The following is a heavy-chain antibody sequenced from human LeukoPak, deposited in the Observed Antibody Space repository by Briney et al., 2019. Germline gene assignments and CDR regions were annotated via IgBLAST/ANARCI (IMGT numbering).Heavy chain of an antibody. Sequence: SETLSLTCAVSGGSISSGGYSWSWIRQSPGKGLEWIGYIYHSGSTYYNPSLKSRVTISVDRSKNQFSLKLSSVTAADTAVYYCARGVATIRWYFDLWGRGTLVTVSS. CDR1: GGSISSGGYS. V-gene: IGHV4-30-2*06. CDR3: ARGVATIRWYFDL. D-gene: IGHD5-24*01. CDR2: IYHSGST. J-gene: IGHJ2*01.